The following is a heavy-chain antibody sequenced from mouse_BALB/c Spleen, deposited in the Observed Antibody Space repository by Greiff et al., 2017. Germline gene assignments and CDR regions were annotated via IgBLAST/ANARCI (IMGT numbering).Heavy chain of an antibody. CDR3: ARRYGDCAGGAMDY. Sequence: QVQLQQSGAELVRPGVSVKISCKGSGYTFTDYAMHWVKQSHAKSLEWIGVISTYYGDASYNQKFKGKATMTVDKSSSTTYMELARLTSEGSAIYYWARRYGDCAGGAMDYWGQGTSVTVSS. CDR2: ISTYYGDA. D-gene: IGHD2-13*01. CDR1: GYTFTDYA. V-gene: IGHV1S137*01. J-gene: IGHJ4*01.